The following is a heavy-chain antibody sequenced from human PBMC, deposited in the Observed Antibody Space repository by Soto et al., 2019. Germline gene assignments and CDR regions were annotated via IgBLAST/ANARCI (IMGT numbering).Heavy chain of an antibody. CDR1: GGSVSSNSAA. V-gene: IGHV6-1*01. CDR2: TYYRSKWYN. Sequence: PSQTLSLTCAISGGSVSSNSAAWYWIRQSPSRGLEWLGRTYYRSKWYNDYAVSVKSRITINPDTSKNQFSLQLNSVTPEDTAVYYCAGVAGSDAFDIWGQGTMVTVSS. CDR3: AGVAGSDAFDI. J-gene: IGHJ3*02. D-gene: IGHD2-15*01.